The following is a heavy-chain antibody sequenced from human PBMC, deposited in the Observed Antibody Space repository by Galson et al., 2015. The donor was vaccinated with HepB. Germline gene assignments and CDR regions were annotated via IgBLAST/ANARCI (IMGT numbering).Heavy chain of an antibody. CDR1: GYTFTDYY. CDR2: INPNSGGT. CDR3: ARDTDYGDYRSPQH. J-gene: IGHJ1*01. V-gene: IGHV1-2*06. Sequence: SVKVSCKASGYTFTDYYMHWVRQAPGQGLEWMGRINPNSGGTNYAQKFQGRVTMTRDTSISTAYMELSKLRSDDTAVYYCARDTDYGDYRSPQHWCPGTLVTASS. D-gene: IGHD4-17*01.